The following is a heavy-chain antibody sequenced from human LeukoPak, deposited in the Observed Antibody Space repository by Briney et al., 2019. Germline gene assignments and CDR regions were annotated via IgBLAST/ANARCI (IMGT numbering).Heavy chain of an antibody. CDR2: IDHSGST. Sequence: SETLSLTCAVYGGSFIDYYWSWLRQPPGKGLEWIGEIDHSGSTTYNPSLKSRVTISVDTSKNQFSLELNSVTAADTAVYYCARGLSHWGQGTLVTVSS. CDR1: GGSFIDYY. V-gene: IGHV4-34*01. J-gene: IGHJ4*02. CDR3: ARGLSH. D-gene: IGHD2/OR15-2a*01.